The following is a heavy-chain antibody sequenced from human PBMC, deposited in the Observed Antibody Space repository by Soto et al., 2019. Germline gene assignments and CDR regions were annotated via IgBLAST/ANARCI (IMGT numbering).Heavy chain of an antibody. J-gene: IGHJ6*02. CDR1: GYTFTSYY. CDR3: ARDLELRFLEWSPYYYGMDV. D-gene: IGHD3-3*01. Sequence: QVQLVQSGAEVKKPGASVKVSCKASGYTFTSYYMHWVRQAPGQGLAWMGIINPSGGSTSYAQKFQGRVTMTRDTSTSTVYMELGSLRSEDTAVYYCARDLELRFLEWSPYYYGMDVWGQGTTVTLSS. CDR2: INPSGGST. V-gene: IGHV1-46*01.